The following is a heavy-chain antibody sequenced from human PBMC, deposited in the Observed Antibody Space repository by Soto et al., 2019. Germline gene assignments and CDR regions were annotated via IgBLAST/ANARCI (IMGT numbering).Heavy chain of an antibody. V-gene: IGHV3-23*01. CDR1: GFTFTYYA. CDR2: MSGRGGGT. Sequence: GGSLRLSCAASGFTFTYYAMSWVRQAPGRGLEWVSVMSGRGGGTHYADSVKGRFTISRDNSKNTVYLQMDSLRVEDTAVYYCAKAEEASGHPNSYLDYWGQGTLVTVSS. J-gene: IGHJ4*02. D-gene: IGHD2-15*01. CDR3: AKAEEASGHPNSYLDY.